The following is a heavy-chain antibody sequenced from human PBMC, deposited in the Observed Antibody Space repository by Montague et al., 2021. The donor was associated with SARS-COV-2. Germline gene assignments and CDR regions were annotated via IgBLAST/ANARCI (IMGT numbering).Heavy chain of an antibody. CDR1: DGSFSDYS. V-gene: IGHV4-34*01. J-gene: IGHJ4*02. CDR2: INHRGST. Sequence: SETLSLTRAVSDGSFSDYSWTWIRQPPGKGLEWIGEINHRGSTNYNPSLKSRVTISVDTSKNQFSLKMTSVTAADTAVYYCARGRQHINMVVVVVTGGEYYFDFWGQGALVAVSS. CDR3: ARGRQHINMVVVVVTGGEYYFDF. D-gene: IGHD3-22*01.